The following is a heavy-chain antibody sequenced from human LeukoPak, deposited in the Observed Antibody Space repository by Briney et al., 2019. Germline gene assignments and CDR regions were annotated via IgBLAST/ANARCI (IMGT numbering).Heavy chain of an antibody. CDR3: ARVSRITIFVFDP. D-gene: IGHD3-9*01. CDR2: INPSGGST. J-gene: IGHJ5*02. CDR1: GYTFTSHY. Sequence: VASVKVSCKASGYTFTSHYMHWVRQAPGQGLEWMGIINPSGGSTSYAQKFQGRVTMTRDTSTSTVYMELSSLRSEDTAVYYCARVSRITIFVFDPWGQGTLVTVSS. V-gene: IGHV1-46*01.